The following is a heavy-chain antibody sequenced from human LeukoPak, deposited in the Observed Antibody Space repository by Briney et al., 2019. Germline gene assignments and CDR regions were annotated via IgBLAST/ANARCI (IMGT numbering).Heavy chain of an antibody. V-gene: IGHV2-70*04. CDR2: IDWDDDK. CDR1: GFSLSTSGMR. J-gene: IGHJ4*02. Sequence: SGPTLVKPTQTHTLTCTFSGFSLSTSGMRVSWIRQPPGKALEWLARIDWDDDKFYSTSLKTRLTISKDTSKNQVVLTMTNMDPVDTATYYCARTPYCGGDCYVDYWGQGTLVTVSS. CDR3: ARTPYCGGDCYVDY. D-gene: IGHD2-21*02.